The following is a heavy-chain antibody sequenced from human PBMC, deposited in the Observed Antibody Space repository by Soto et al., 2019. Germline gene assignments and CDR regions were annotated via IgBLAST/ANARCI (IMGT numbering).Heavy chain of an antibody. Sequence: GGSLRLSCAASGFTFSSYGMHWVRQAPGKGLEWVAVISYDGSNKYYADSVKGRFTISRDNSKNTLYLQMNSLRAEDTAVYYCAKDHWVNIAVAHHWGQGTLVTVSS. J-gene: IGHJ5*02. D-gene: IGHD6-19*01. CDR2: ISYDGSNK. V-gene: IGHV3-30*18. CDR3: AKDHWVNIAVAHH. CDR1: GFTFSSYG.